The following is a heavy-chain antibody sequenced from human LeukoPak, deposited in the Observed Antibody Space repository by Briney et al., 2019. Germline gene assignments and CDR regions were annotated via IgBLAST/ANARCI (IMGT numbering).Heavy chain of an antibody. CDR2: ISYDGSNK. CDR1: GFTFSSYA. CDR3: ARGKALRYGDAFDI. D-gene: IGHD2-15*01. Sequence: GGSLRLSCAASGFTFSSYAMHWVRQAPGKGLEWVAVISYDGSNKYYADSVKGRFTISRDNSKNTLYLQMNSLRAEDTAVYYCARGKALRYGDAFDIWGQGTMVTVSS. V-gene: IGHV3-30-3*01. J-gene: IGHJ3*02.